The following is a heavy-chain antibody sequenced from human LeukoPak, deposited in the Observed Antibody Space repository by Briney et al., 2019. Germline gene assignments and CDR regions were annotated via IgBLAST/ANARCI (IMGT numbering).Heavy chain of an antibody. CDR1: GGSISSGGYS. D-gene: IGHD2-2*01. Sequence: SETLFLTCAVSGGSISSGGYSWSWIRQPPGKGLEWIGYIYHSGSTYYNPSLKSRVTISVDRSKNQFSLKLSSVTAADTAVYYCARVFNSRSSPDAFDIWGQGTMVTVSS. CDR2: IYHSGST. CDR3: ARVFNSRSSPDAFDI. J-gene: IGHJ3*02. V-gene: IGHV4-30-2*01.